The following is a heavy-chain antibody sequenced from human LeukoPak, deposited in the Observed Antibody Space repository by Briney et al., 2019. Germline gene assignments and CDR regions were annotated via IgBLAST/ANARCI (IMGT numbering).Heavy chain of an antibody. J-gene: IGHJ5*02. V-gene: IGHV1-69*13. CDR3: ARGGLEWLFYCWFDP. CDR1: GGTFSSYA. Sequence: ASVKVSCKASGGTFSSYAISWVRQAPGQGLEWMGGIIPIFGTANYAQKFQGRVTITADESTSTAYMELSSLRSEDTAVYYCARGGLEWLFYCWFDPWGQGTLVTVSS. CDR2: IIPIFGTA. D-gene: IGHD3-3*01.